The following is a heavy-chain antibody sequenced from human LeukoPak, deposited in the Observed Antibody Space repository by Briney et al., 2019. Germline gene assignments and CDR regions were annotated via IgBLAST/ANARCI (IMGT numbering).Heavy chain of an antibody. Sequence: ASVKVSGKASGGTFSSYAISWVRQAPGQGLEWMGWIDPNSGGRNYAQKFQGRVTMTRDTSTSTAYMVLSSLTSDDTAVYYCARGGCSGGSCYSSWFDPWGQGTLVSVSS. J-gene: IGHJ5*02. CDR1: GGTFSSYA. D-gene: IGHD2-15*01. CDR2: IDPNSGGR. V-gene: IGHV1-2*02. CDR3: ARGGCSGGSCYSSWFDP.